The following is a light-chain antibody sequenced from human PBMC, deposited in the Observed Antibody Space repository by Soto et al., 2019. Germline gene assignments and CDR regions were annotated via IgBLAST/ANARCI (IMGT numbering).Light chain of an antibody. V-gene: IGLV4-69*01. CDR3: QTWGTGAFYV. CDR1: NGHSAYA. CDR2: LNSDGSH. Sequence: QPVLTQSPSASASLGASVKLTCTLNNGHSAYAIAWHQQQPEKGPRYLMKLNSDGSHSKGDGVPDRFSGSSSGAERYLIISSLQYDDEAYYYCQTWGTGAFYVFGTGTKVTVL. J-gene: IGLJ1*01.